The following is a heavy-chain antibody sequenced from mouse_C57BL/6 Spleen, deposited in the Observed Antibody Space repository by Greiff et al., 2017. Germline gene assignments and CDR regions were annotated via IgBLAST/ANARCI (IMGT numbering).Heavy chain of an antibody. CDR2: IDPSDSYT. CDR1: GYTFTSYW. Sequence: VQLQQPGAELVKPGASVKLSCKASGYTFTSYWMQWVKQRPGQGLEWIGEIDPSDSYTNYNQKFKGKATLTVDTSSSTAYMQLSSLTSEDSAVYYCARHDYECVDYWGQGTTLTVSS. D-gene: IGHD2-4*01. J-gene: IGHJ2*01. CDR3: ARHDYECVDY. V-gene: IGHV1-50*01.